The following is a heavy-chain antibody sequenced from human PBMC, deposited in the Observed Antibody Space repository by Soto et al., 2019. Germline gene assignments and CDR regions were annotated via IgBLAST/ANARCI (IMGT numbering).Heavy chain of an antibody. CDR2: ISGSGGST. Sequence: GGSLRLSCAASGFTFSSYAMSWVRQAPGKGLEWVSAISGSGGSTYYADSVKGRFTISRDNSKNTLYLQMNSLRAEDTAVYYCAKGRGPLWRRYGMDVWGQGTTVTVSS. CDR3: AKGRGPLWRRYGMDV. J-gene: IGHJ6*02. V-gene: IGHV3-23*01. CDR1: GFTFSSYA. D-gene: IGHD5-18*01.